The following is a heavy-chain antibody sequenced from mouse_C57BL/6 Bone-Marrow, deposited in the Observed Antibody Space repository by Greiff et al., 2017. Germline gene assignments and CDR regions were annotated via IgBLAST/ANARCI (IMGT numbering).Heavy chain of an antibody. V-gene: IGHV1-61*01. CDR3: ARPTYYVSSAMGV. CDR1: GYTFTSYW. D-gene: IGHD1-1*01. J-gene: IGHJ1*03. CDR2: IYTSDSEP. Sequence: QVQLQQPGAELVRPGSSVTMSCKASGYTFTSYWMDWVKQTPGQGLEWIGHIYTSDSEPHYNQKFKDKATLTVDKSTRTAYMQLSSLTSEDSAVYYCARPTYYVSSAMGVWGTGTTVTVSS.